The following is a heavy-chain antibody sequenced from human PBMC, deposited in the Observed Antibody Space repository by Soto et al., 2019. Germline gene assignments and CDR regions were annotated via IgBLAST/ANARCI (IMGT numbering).Heavy chain of an antibody. V-gene: IGHV3-33*01. D-gene: IGHD5-12*01. J-gene: IGHJ4*02. CDR2: IWYDGSNK. CDR3: ARARDGYNGAPKELDY. Sequence: PGGSLRLSCAASGFTFSSYGMHWVRQAPGKGLEWVAVIWYDGSNKYYADSVKGRFTISRDNSKNTLYLQMNSLRAEDTAVYYCARARDGYNGAPKELDYWGQGTLVTVS. CDR1: GFTFSSYG.